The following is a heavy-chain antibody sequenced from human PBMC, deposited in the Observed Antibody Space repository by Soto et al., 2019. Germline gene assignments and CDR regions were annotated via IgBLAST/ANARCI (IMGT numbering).Heavy chain of an antibody. CDR1: GFSLITSGMC. Sequence: SGPTLVNPTQTLTLTCTFSGFSLITSGMCVSWIRQPPGKALEWLALIDWDDDKYYSTSLKTRLTISKDTSKNQVVLTMTNMDPVDTATYYCARIQASYYYYGMDVWGQGTTVTVSS. V-gene: IGHV2-70*01. J-gene: IGHJ6*02. CDR3: ARIQASYYYYGMDV. CDR2: IDWDDDK.